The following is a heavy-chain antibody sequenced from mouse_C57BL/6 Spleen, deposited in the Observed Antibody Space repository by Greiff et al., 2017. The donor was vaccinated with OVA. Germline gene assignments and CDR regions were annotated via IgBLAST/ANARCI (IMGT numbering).Heavy chain of an antibody. CDR1: GYTFTSYW. J-gene: IGHJ3*01. CDR2: IHPSDSDT. D-gene: IGHD1-1*02. Sequence: QVQLQQPGAELVKPGASVKVSCKASGYTFTSYWMHWVKQRPGQGLEWIGRIHPSDSDTNYNQKFKGKATLTVAKSSSTAYMQLSSLTSEDSAVYYCAIDDGASWFAYWGQGTLVTVSA. V-gene: IGHV1-74*01. CDR3: AIDDGASWFAY.